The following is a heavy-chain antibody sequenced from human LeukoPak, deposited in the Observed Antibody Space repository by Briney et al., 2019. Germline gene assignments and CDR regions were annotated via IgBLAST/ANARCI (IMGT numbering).Heavy chain of an antibody. D-gene: IGHD2-21*01. CDR3: AKAPVTTCRGAYCYPFDY. CDR2: ISGSGDST. J-gene: IGHJ4*02. V-gene: IGHV3-23*01. Sequence: PGGSLRLSCAASGFTFSSYGMSWVRQAPGKGLEWVSAISGSGDSTYYADSVKGRFTISRDNSKNTLYLQMNSLRAEDTAVYYCAKAPVTTCRGAYCYPFDYWGQGTLVTVSS. CDR1: GFTFSSYG.